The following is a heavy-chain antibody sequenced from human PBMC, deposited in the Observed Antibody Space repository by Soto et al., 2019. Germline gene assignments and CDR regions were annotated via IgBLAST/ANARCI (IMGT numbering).Heavy chain of an antibody. CDR3: ARDVWETTSRYYGLDL. J-gene: IGHJ6*02. V-gene: IGHV3-23*01. Sequence: AGSLRLSCAASGFTFSSYAMTWVRQAPGKRLEWVSGISGSGGTTSYTDSVKGRFTISRDNSKKTLFLEMKSLGVEDTAVYFCARDVWETTSRYYGLDLWGLGTTVTVSS. CDR2: ISGSGGTT. D-gene: IGHD1-26*01. CDR1: GFTFSSYA.